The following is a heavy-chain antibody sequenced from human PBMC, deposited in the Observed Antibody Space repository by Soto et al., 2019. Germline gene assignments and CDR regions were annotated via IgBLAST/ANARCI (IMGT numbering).Heavy chain of an antibody. Sequence: EVQLVESGGGLVQPGGSLRLSCGASGFTFRTYWLSWVRQVPGKGLDWVANINQDGSEKNYVDSVKGRFTISRDNAKNSLYLQMSSLRAEDTALYYCARDGSTSWYSYDYHGMDVWGQGTTVTVSS. D-gene: IGHD5-18*01. V-gene: IGHV3-7*05. CDR3: ARDGSTSWYSYDYHGMDV. CDR1: GFTFRTYW. J-gene: IGHJ6*02. CDR2: INQDGSEK.